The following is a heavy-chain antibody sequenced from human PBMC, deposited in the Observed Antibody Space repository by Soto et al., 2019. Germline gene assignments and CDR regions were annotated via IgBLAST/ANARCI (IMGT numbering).Heavy chain of an antibody. J-gene: IGHJ5*02. D-gene: IGHD3-22*01. Sequence: ASGKVSCKASGYTFTSYGISWVRQAPGQGLEWMGWISAYNGNTNYAQKLQGRVTMTTDTSTSTAYMELRSLRSDDTAVYYCARHYYDSSAGWFDPWGQGTLVTVSS. CDR2: ISAYNGNT. CDR1: GYTFTSYG. CDR3: ARHYYDSSAGWFDP. V-gene: IGHV1-18*04.